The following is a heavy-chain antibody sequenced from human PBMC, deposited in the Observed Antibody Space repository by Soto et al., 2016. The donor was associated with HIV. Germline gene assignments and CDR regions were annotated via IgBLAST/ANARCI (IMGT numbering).Heavy chain of an antibody. Sequence: QVQLVQSGAEVKKPGASVKVSCKASGYTFSSYYMHWVRQAPGQGLEWMGVVNPSGGSTTYAQKFQSRVTMTRDTSTSTVDMELSSLRSEDTAVYYCARAASGARWDFDYWGQGTLVTVSS. D-gene: IGHD1-26*01. V-gene: IGHV1-46*01. CDR2: VNPSGGST. CDR3: ARAASGARWDFDY. J-gene: IGHJ4*02. CDR1: GYTFSSYY.